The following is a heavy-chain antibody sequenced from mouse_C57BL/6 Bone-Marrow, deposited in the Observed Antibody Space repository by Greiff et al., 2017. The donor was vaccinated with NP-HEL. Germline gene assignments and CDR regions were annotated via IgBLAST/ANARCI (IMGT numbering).Heavy chain of an antibody. J-gene: IGHJ2*01. CDR2: IDPSDSYT. CDR1: GYTFTSYW. Sequence: QVHVKQPGAELVRPGTSVKLSCKASGYTFTSYWMHWVKQRPGQGLEWIGVIDPSDSYTNYNQKFKGKATLTVDTSSSTAYMQLSSLTSEDSAVYYCAREEGDHFDYWGQGTTLTVSS. D-gene: IGHD3-3*01. CDR3: AREEGDHFDY. V-gene: IGHV1-59*01.